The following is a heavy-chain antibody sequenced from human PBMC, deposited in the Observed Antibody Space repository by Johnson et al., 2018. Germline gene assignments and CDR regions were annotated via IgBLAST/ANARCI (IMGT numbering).Heavy chain of an antibody. CDR1: GGSISSYY. CDR3: AIRATVPDWAFDI. J-gene: IGHJ3*02. D-gene: IGHD5-12*01. CDR2: IYYSGST. Sequence: QVQLQESGPGLVKPSETLSLTCTVSGGSISSYYWSWIRQPPGKGLEWIGYIYYSGSTNYNPSLKSRVTISVDTSKNQFSLKLSSVTAADTAVYYCAIRATVPDWAFDIWGQGTMVTVSS. V-gene: IGHV4-59*01.